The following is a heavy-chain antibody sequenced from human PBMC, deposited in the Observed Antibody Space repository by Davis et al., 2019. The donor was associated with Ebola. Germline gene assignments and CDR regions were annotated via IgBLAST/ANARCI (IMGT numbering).Heavy chain of an antibody. CDR3: ARAGVTLPHD. D-gene: IGHD4-23*01. CDR1: GFSYSSYA. J-gene: IGHJ4*02. Sequence: GESLKISCAASGFSYSSYAMSWVRQAPGKGLEWVSSISSSSSYIYYADSVKGRFTISRDNAKNSLYLQMNSLRAEDTAVYYCARAGVTLPHDWGQGTLVTVSS. CDR2: ISSSSSYI. V-gene: IGHV3-21*01.